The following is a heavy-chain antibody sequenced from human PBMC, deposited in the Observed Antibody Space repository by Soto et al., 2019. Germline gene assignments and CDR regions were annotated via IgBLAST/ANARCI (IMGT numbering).Heavy chain of an antibody. CDR1: GFSLSNARMG. J-gene: IGHJ4*02. D-gene: IGHD2-2*01. Sequence: QVTLKESGPVLVKPTETLTLTCTVSGFSLSNARMGVSWIRQPPGKALEWLAHIFSNDEKSYSTSLKSRLTISKDTSKSQVVLTMTNMDPVDTATYYCARSGVPTKNHLLGGYFDYWGQGTLVTVSS. CDR2: IFSNDEK. V-gene: IGHV2-26*01. CDR3: ARSGVPTKNHLLGGYFDY.